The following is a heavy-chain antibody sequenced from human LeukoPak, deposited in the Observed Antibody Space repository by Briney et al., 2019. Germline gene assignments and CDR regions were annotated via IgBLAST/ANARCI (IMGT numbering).Heavy chain of an antibody. CDR2: IYHSGST. CDR1: GYSISSGYY. V-gene: IGHV4-38-2*01. Sequence: PSETLSLTCAVSGYSISSGYYWAWIRPPPGKGLQYIGSIYHSGSTYYNPSLKSRVTISVDTSKNQFSLRLSSVTAADTAVFYCARHGGHTGYDPVDYWGQGTLVTVSS. J-gene: IGHJ4*02. CDR3: ARHGGHTGYDPVDY. D-gene: IGHD5-12*01.